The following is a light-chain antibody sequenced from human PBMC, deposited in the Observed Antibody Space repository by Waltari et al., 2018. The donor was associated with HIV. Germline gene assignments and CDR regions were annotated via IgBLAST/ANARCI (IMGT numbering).Light chain of an antibody. J-gene: IGLJ1*01. CDR1: SSDIGAYNY. Sequence: SALTQPASVSGSPGQSITISCTGTSSDIGAYNYVSWYQQYPGKAPKLMIYDVSHRPSGVSTRFSGSKSGNTASLTISGLQAEDEADYYCSSYTVPGTLFGTGTRVTVL. V-gene: IGLV2-14*01. CDR2: DVS. CDR3: SSYTVPGTL.